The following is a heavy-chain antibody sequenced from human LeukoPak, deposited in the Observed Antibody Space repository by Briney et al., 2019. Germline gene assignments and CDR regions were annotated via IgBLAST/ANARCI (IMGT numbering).Heavy chain of an antibody. Sequence: GRSLRLSCAASGFTFSSYGMHWVRQAPGKGLEWVAVISYDGINKYYADSVKGRFTISRDNSKNTLYLQMNSLRAEDTAVYYCAKEGLGYCSGGSCWSDYFDYWGQGTLVTVSS. CDR2: ISYDGINK. V-gene: IGHV3-30*18. D-gene: IGHD2-15*01. CDR1: GFTFSSYG. CDR3: AKEGLGYCSGGSCWSDYFDY. J-gene: IGHJ4*02.